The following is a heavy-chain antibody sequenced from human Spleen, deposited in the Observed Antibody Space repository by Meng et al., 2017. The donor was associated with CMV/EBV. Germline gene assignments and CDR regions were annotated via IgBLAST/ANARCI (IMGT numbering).Heavy chain of an antibody. J-gene: IGHJ4*02. Sequence: ASVKVSCKVSGYTLTELSMHWVRQAPGSGLEWMGGFNPKDDETIYAQKFQGRVTITEDTSTDTAYMELRSLKSDDTAVYYCARDEEYYDRSGYYPFDYWGQGTLVTVSS. CDR1: GYTLTELS. CDR2: FNPKDDET. CDR3: ARDEEYYDRSGYYPFDY. V-gene: IGHV1-24*01. D-gene: IGHD3-22*01.